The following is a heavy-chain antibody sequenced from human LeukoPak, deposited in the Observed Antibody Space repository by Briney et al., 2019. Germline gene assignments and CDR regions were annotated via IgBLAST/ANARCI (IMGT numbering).Heavy chain of an antibody. CDR1: GYTFTSYA. J-gene: IGHJ6*03. Sequence: GASVKVSCKASGYTFTSYAMNWVRQAPGQGLEWMGWINTNTGNPTYAQGFTGRLVFSLDTSVSTAYLQISSLKAEDTAVYYCARDHIAAAVHYYYYYMDVWGKGTTVTVSS. D-gene: IGHD6-13*01. CDR2: INTNTGNP. CDR3: ARDHIAAAVHYYYYYMDV. V-gene: IGHV7-4-1*02.